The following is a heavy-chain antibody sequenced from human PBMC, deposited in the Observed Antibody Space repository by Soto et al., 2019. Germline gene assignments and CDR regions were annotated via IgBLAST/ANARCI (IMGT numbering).Heavy chain of an antibody. J-gene: IGHJ4*02. CDR1: GGTFSSYA. V-gene: IGHV1-69*06. CDR2: IIPIFGTA. CDR3: ARATYYYDSSGYTHFDY. Sequence: QVQLVQSGAEVKKPGSSVKVSCKASGGTFSSYAISWVRQAPGQGLEWMGGIIPIFGTANYAQKFQGRVTITADKSTSTAYMELRSLRSEDTAVYYCARATYYYDSSGYTHFDYWGQGTLVTVSS. D-gene: IGHD3-22*01.